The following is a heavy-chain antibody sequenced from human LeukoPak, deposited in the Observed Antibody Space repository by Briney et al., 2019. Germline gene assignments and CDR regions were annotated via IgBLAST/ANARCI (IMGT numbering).Heavy chain of an antibody. CDR2: ISYDGSNK. CDR3: ARAKRRSPHDAFDI. D-gene: IGHD4-17*01. Sequence: GRSLRLSCAASGCTFSSYAMHWVRQAPGKVLEWVAVISYDGSNKYYADSVKGRFTISRDNSKNTLYLQMNSLRAEDTAVYYCARAKRRSPHDAFDIWGQGTMVTVSS. J-gene: IGHJ3*02. CDR1: GCTFSSYA. V-gene: IGHV3-30-3*01.